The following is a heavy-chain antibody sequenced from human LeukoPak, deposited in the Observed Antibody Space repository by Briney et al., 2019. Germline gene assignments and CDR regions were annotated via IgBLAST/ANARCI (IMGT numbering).Heavy chain of an antibody. CDR2: INHSGST. Sequence: SETLSLTCAVYGGSFSGYYWSWIRQPPGKGLEWIGEINHSGSTNYNPSLKSRVTISVDTSKNQFSLKLSSVTAADTAVYYCARGGIAAAGTYYMDVWGKGTTVTVSS. CDR3: ARGGIAAAGTYYMDV. V-gene: IGHV4-34*01. D-gene: IGHD6-13*01. J-gene: IGHJ6*03. CDR1: GGSFSGYY.